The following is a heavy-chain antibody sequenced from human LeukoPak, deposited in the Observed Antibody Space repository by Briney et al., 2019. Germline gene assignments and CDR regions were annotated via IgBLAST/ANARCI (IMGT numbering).Heavy chain of an antibody. CDR3: ARDRYCSGGNCYSDAFDI. Sequence: GGSLRLSCAASGFSVRSNYMSWVRQSPRKALEWVSIMYSGGSTDYADSVKGRFIISRDHSKNTLYLQMNSLRAEDTAVYYCARDRYCSGGNCYSDAFDIWGQGTMVTVSS. CDR2: MYSGGST. D-gene: IGHD2-15*01. J-gene: IGHJ3*02. CDR1: GFSVRSNY. V-gene: IGHV3-53*01.